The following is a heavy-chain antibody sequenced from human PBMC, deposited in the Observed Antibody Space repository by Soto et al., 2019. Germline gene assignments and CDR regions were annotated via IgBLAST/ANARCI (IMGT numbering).Heavy chain of an antibody. D-gene: IGHD2-15*01. V-gene: IGHV3-23*01. J-gene: IGHJ4*02. CDR2: ITGSGDST. CDR1: GFTFSSHA. CDR3: AREGRITPYDY. Sequence: GGSLRLSCAVSGFTFSSHAMSWVRQAPGKGLECVSSITGSGDSTYYADSVKGRFTISRDKSKSTLYLQMNSLRAEDTAVYYCAREGRITPYDYWGQGTLVTVSS.